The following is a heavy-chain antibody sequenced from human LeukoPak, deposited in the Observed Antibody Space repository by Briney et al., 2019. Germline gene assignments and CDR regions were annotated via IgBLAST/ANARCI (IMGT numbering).Heavy chain of an antibody. CDR3: ARKTTMTTDY. Sequence: SETLSLTCTVSGGSISSGSYYWSWIRQPAGKGLEWIGRIYTSGSTNYNPSLKSRVTISVDTSKNQFSLKLSSVTAADTAVYYCARKTTMTTDYWGQGTLLTVSS. D-gene: IGHD4-17*01. V-gene: IGHV4-61*02. CDR2: IYTSGST. J-gene: IGHJ4*02. CDR1: GGSISSGSYY.